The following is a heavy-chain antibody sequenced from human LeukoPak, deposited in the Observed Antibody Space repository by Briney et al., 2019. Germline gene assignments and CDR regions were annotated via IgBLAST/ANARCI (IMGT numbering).Heavy chain of an antibody. CDR1: GGSFSGYY. CDR3: ARGGVGYCSGGSCYTHFDY. D-gene: IGHD2-15*01. V-gene: IGHV4-34*01. CDR2: INHSGST. J-gene: IGHJ4*02. Sequence: PSETLSLTCAVYGGSFSGYYWSWIRQPPGKGLEWIGEINHSGSTNYNPSLKSRVTISVDTSKNQFSLKLSSVTAADTAVYYCARGGVGYCSGGSCYTHFDYWGQGTLVTVPS.